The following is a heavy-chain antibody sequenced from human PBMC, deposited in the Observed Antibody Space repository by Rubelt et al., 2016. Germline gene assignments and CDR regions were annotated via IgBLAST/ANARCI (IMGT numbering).Heavy chain of an antibody. D-gene: IGHD2-21*02. J-gene: IGHJ3*02. V-gene: IGHV3-23*04. CDR1: GFTFSSYT. CDR3: AKDREVTRSAFDT. Sequence: EVQLVESGGGLVQPGGSLTLSCAASGFTFSSYTMAWVRQGPGKGLEWVSVIGPGGDITYYADSVKGRFTISRDNSRNTVYLEMNSLSAEDTAGYCWAKDREVTRSAFDTWGQVTMVAVTS. CDR2: IGPGGDIT.